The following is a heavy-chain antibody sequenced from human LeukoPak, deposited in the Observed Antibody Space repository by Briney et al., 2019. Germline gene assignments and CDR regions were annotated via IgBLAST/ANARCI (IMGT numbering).Heavy chain of an antibody. CDR1: GGSISSGDYY. V-gene: IGHV4-30-4*08. CDR3: ARVVPAAIRADWFDP. CDR2: IYYSGST. Sequence: PSETLSLTCTVSGGSISSGDYYWSWIRQPPGKGLEWIGYIYYSGSTYYNPSLKSRVTISVDTSKNQFSLKLSSVTAADTAVYYCARVVPAAIRADWFDPWGQGTLVTVSS. J-gene: IGHJ5*02. D-gene: IGHD2-2*01.